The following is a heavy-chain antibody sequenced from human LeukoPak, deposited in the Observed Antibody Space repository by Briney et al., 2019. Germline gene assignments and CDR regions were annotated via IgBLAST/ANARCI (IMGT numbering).Heavy chain of an antibody. D-gene: IGHD5-24*01. V-gene: IGHV1-69*04. CDR3: AINLRRDGYNGDY. Sequence: SVKVSCKASGGTFSSYAISWVRQAPGQGLEWMGRIIPTLGIANYAQKLQGRVTITADKSTSTAYMELSSLRSEDTAVYYCAINLRRDGYNGDYWGQGTLVTVSS. J-gene: IGHJ4*02. CDR1: GGTFSSYA. CDR2: IIPTLGIA.